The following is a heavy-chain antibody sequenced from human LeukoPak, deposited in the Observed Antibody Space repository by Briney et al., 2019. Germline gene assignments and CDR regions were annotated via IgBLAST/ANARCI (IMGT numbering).Heavy chain of an antibody. Sequence: PWASVKVSCKASGYTFTGYYMHWVRQAPGQGLEWMEWINPNSGGTNYAQKFQGRVTMTRDTSISTAYMELSRLRSEDTAVYYCATENHIAAAGTGDYWGQGTLVTVSS. J-gene: IGHJ4*02. V-gene: IGHV1-2*02. CDR1: GYTFTGYY. CDR3: ATENHIAAAGTGDY. CDR2: INPNSGGT. D-gene: IGHD6-13*01.